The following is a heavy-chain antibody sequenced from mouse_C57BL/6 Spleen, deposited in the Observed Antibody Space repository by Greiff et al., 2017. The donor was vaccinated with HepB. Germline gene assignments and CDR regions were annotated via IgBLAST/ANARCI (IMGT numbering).Heavy chain of an antibody. Sequence: VQLQQPGAELVKPGASVKMSCKASGYTFTSYWITWVKQRPGQGLEWIGDIYPGSGSTNYNEKFKSKATLTVDTSSSTAYMQLSSLTSEDSAVYYCATFHYYGSTLYAMDYWGQGTSVTVSS. CDR1: GYTFTSYW. J-gene: IGHJ4*01. CDR2: IYPGSGST. D-gene: IGHD1-1*01. CDR3: ATFHYYGSTLYAMDY. V-gene: IGHV1-55*01.